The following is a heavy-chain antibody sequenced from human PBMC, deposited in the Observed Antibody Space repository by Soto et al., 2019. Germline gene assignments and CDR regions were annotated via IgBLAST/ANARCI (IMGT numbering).Heavy chain of an antibody. Sequence: GGSLRLSCAASGFTLSSCVMTWVRQAPGKGLEWVSGIDVGGGGAYYADSVKGRFTISRDNSKNTLYLQMNSLGADDTAVYYCAKGPEQLVHGVFDYWGQGVLVTVSS. CDR1: GFTLSSCV. CDR3: AKGPEQLVHGVFDY. D-gene: IGHD6-6*01. J-gene: IGHJ4*02. CDR2: IDVGGGGA. V-gene: IGHV3-23*01.